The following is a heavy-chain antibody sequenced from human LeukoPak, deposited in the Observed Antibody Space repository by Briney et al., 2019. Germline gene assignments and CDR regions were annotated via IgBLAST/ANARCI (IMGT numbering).Heavy chain of an antibody. J-gene: IGHJ6*02. CDR2: IYYSGST. D-gene: IGHD6-13*01. CDR1: GGSISSSSYY. Sequence: SETLSLTCTVSGGSISSSSYYWGWIRQPPGKGLEWIGSIYYSGSTYYNPSLKSRVTISVDTSKNQFSLKLSSVTAADTAVYYCAGSSSWYVYYYGMDVWGQGTTVTVSS. CDR3: AGSSSWYVYYYGMDV. V-gene: IGHV4-39*07.